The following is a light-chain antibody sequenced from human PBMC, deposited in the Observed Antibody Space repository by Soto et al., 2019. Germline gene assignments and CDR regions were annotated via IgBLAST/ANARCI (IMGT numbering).Light chain of an antibody. CDR3: QQYNTCST. Sequence: IQMTQSPSTLSASVGDRVTITCRASQSVSIWLAWYQQKPGKAPNLLIYKASTLESGVPSRFTGSGSGTEFTLTISSLQPDDFATYYCQQYNTCSTFGQGTKVEMK. J-gene: IGKJ1*01. CDR1: QSVSIW. V-gene: IGKV1-5*03. CDR2: KAS.